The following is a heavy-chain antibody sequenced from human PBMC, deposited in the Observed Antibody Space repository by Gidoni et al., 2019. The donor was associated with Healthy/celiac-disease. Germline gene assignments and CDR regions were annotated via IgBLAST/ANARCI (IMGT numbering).Heavy chain of an antibody. CDR1: GFTFSSYA. V-gene: IGHV3-23*01. CDR2: ISGSGGST. J-gene: IGHJ4*02. CDR3: AKEGIYEWELLFDY. D-gene: IGHD1-26*01. Sequence: EVQLFESGGGLVQPGASLRLSCAASGFTFSSYAMSWVRQAPGKGLEWVSAISGSGGSTYYADSVNGRFTITRDNSKNTLYLQMNSLRAEETAVYYCAKEGIYEWELLFDYWGQGTLVTVSS.